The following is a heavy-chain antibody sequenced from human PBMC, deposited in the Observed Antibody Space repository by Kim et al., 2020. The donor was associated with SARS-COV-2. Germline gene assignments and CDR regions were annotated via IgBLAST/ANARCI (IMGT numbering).Heavy chain of an antibody. Sequence: GESLKISCKGSGYSFTSYWISWVRQMPGKGLEWMGRIDPSDSYTNYSPSFQGHVTISADKSISTAYLQWSSLKASDTAMYYCARHDIYCSGGSCYSPSIGMDVWGQGTTVTVSS. D-gene: IGHD2-15*01. CDR2: IDPSDSYT. CDR1: GYSFTSYW. CDR3: ARHDIYCSGGSCYSPSIGMDV. V-gene: IGHV5-10-1*01. J-gene: IGHJ6*02.